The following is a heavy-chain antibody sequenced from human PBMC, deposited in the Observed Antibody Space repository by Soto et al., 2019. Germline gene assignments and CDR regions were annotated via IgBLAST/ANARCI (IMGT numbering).Heavy chain of an antibody. Sequence: QVQLVQSGDEVKQPGASVKVSCKASGFTFSRYYMHWIRQAPGQGLEWLGIINPSGASTNYDQKFQGRVNLTRDTPTSTVSMEVSSLRSEDTAVYYCARDNSESNSWWFDPWGQGTLVTVSS. D-gene: IGHD1-26*01. V-gene: IGHV1-46*01. CDR1: GFTFSRYY. CDR2: INPSGAST. CDR3: ARDNSESNSWWFDP. J-gene: IGHJ5*02.